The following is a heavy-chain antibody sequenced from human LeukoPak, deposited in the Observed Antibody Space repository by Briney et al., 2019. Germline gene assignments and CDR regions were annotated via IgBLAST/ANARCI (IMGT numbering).Heavy chain of an antibody. CDR3: ARVISGEPPTNNWFDP. CDR2: IYHSGST. Sequence: PSQTLSLTCTVSGGSISSGGYYWGWIRQPPGKGLEWIGYIYHSGSTYYNPSLKSRVTISVDRSKNQFSLKLSSVTAADTAVYYCARVISGEPPTNNWFDPWGQGTLVTVSS. J-gene: IGHJ5*02. D-gene: IGHD7-27*01. V-gene: IGHV4-30-2*01. CDR1: GGSISSGGYY.